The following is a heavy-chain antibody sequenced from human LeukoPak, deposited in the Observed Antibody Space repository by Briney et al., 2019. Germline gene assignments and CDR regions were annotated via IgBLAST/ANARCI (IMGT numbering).Heavy chain of an antibody. CDR3: ATKHSVAVAANPPYFDY. J-gene: IGHJ4*02. D-gene: IGHD6-19*01. Sequence: PSETLSLTCGVYGGSFSGYYWSWIPQPPGRGLEWIGEINQSGRTNYNPSLKSRVTISVDTSKNQFSLKLTSVTAADTGVYYCATKHSVAVAANPPYFDYWGQGTLVTVSS. CDR2: INQSGRT. CDR1: GGSFSGYY. V-gene: IGHV4-34*01.